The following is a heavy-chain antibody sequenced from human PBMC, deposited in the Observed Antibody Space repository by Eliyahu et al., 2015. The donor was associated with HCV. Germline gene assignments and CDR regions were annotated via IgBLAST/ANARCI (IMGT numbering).Heavy chain of an antibody. CDR3: ARAGEGVYYGMDV. CDR1: GGSISSGSYY. CDR2: IYTSGNTNYNP. V-gene: IGHV4-61*02. J-gene: IGHJ6*02. Sequence: QVQLQESGPGLVKPSQTLSLTCTVSGGSISSGSYYWSWIRQPAGKGLEWIGRIYTSGNTNYNPNYNPSLKSRVTISVDTSKNQFSLQLSSVTAADTAVYFCARAGEGVYYGMDVWGQGTTVTVSS. D-gene: IGHD3-10*01.